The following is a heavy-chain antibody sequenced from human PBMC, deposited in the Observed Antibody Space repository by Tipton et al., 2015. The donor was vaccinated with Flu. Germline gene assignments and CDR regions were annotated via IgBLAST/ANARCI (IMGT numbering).Heavy chain of an antibody. CDR2: VHYSGST. CDR3: ARDYGGHIYY. D-gene: IGHD2-21*01. V-gene: IGHV4-39*07. Sequence: TLSLTCTVSGGSISSSSYHWGWIRQPPGMGLEWIGSVHYSGSTYQNPSLESRVTISVDTSKNQFSLKLSSVTAADTAVYFCARDYGGHIYYWGQGTLVTVSS. CDR1: GGSISSSSYH. J-gene: IGHJ4*02.